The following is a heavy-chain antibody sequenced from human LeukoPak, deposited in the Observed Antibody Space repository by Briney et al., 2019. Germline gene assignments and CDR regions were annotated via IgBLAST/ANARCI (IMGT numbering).Heavy chain of an antibody. V-gene: IGHV3-23*01. CDR2: ISGSGGST. CDR3: AKPLYYDILTGYRPGYYYMDV. D-gene: IGHD3-9*01. CDR1: GFTFSSYG. J-gene: IGHJ6*03. Sequence: PGGSLRLSCAASGFTFSSYGMSWVRQAPGKGLEWVSAISGSGGSTYYADPVKGRFTISRDNSKNTLYLQMNSLRAEDTAVYYCAKPLYYDILTGYRPGYYYMDVWGKGTTVTISS.